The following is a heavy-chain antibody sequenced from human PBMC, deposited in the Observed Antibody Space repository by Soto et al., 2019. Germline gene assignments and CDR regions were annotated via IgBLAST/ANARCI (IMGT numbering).Heavy chain of an antibody. Sequence: QVQLQESGPGLVKPSETLSLTCTVSGGSISSYYWSWIRQPPGKGLEWIGYIYYSGSTNYNPSLKSRVTISVDTSKNQFSLKLSSVTAADTVVYYCARENRYYYDSSGLDYWGQGTLVTVSS. D-gene: IGHD3-22*01. V-gene: IGHV4-59*01. CDR1: GGSISSYY. CDR3: ARENRYYYDSSGLDY. CDR2: IYYSGST. J-gene: IGHJ4*02.